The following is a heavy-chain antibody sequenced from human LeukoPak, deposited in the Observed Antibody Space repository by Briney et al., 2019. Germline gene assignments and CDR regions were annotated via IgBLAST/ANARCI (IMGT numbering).Heavy chain of an antibody. CDR3: ARGKVVAGTPGQNSWDY. D-gene: IGHD6-19*01. Sequence: SETLSLTCIVSGGSISTYYWNWIRQPAGKGLEWIGRIHTSRSTNYNPSLKSRVTVSVDTSKNQFSLKLSSVTAADTAVYYCARGKVVAGTPGQNSWDYWGQGTLVTVSS. J-gene: IGHJ4*02. CDR2: IHTSRST. CDR1: GGSISTYY. V-gene: IGHV4-4*07.